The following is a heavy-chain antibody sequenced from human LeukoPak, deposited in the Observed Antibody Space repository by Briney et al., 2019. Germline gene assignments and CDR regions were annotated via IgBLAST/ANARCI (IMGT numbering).Heavy chain of an antibody. CDR3: ARGSGWHLY. CDR2: IYYSGST. V-gene: IGHV4-59*01. D-gene: IGHD6-19*01. CDR1: GGSISNYY. Sequence: PSETLSLTCTVSGGSISNYYWSWVRQPPGKGLEWIGYIYYSGSTNYNPSLKSRVTISVDTSKNQFSLKLSSVTAADTAVYYCARGSGWHLYWGQGTLVTVSP. J-gene: IGHJ4*02.